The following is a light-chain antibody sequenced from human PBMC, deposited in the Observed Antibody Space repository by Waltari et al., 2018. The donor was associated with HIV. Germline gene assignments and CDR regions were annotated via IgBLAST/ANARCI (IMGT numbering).Light chain of an antibody. Sequence: SSELTHDPAVSVALGQTVRITCQGDSLRSYYASWYQQKPGQAPVLFIYGKNNRPSGIPDRFSGSSSGNTASLTITGAQAEDEADYYCNSRDSSGNHLVFGGGTKLTVI. J-gene: IGLJ3*02. V-gene: IGLV3-19*01. CDR1: SLRSYY. CDR3: NSRDSSGNHLV. CDR2: GKN.